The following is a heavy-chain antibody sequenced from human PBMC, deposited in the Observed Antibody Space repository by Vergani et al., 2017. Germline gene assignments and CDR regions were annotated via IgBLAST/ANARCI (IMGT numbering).Heavy chain of an antibody. CDR1: GGSISSYY. V-gene: IGHV4-59*01. Sequence: QVQLQESGPGLVKPSETLSLTCTVSGGSISSYYWSWIWQPPGKGLEWSGYIYYSGRTNYNPSLKSRVTISVDTSKNQFSLKLCSVTAADTAVYYCARSRPVRVVSINQYNWFDPWGQGTLVTVSS. CDR2: IYYSGRT. J-gene: IGHJ5*02. CDR3: ARSRPVRVVSINQYNWFDP. D-gene: IGHD3-10*01.